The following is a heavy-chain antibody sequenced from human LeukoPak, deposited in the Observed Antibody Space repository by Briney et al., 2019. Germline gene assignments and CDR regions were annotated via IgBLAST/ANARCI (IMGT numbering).Heavy chain of an antibody. CDR3: AREDNPLWFDP. CDR1: EFSFSNFA. CDR2: ISYDGSIR. J-gene: IGHJ5*02. Sequence: SGGSLRLSCAASEFSFSNFAMYWVRQAPGKGLEWLAVISYDGSIRYYADSVKGRFTISRDNSNNTVHLQMNSLRPDDSALYYCAREDNPLWFDPWDQGTLVTVSS. V-gene: IGHV3-30-3*01. D-gene: IGHD1-1*01.